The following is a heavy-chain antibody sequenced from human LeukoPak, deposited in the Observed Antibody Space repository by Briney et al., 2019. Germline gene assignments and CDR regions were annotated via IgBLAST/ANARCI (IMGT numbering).Heavy chain of an antibody. J-gene: IGHJ4*02. CDR2: IIQDGSDK. V-gene: IGHV3-7*01. CDR1: GITFSSHA. D-gene: IGHD4-17*01. Sequence: GGSLRLSCAASGITFSSHAMTWVRQAPGKGLEWVANIIQDGSDKYYVDSVKGRFTISRDNAKNSLYLQMNGLSAEDTAVYYCARDKYGDYDYWGQGTLVTVSS. CDR3: ARDKYGDYDY.